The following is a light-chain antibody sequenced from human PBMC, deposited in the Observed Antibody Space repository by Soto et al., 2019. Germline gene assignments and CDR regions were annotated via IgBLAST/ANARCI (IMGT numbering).Light chain of an antibody. V-gene: IGKV3-20*01. Sequence: EIELTQSPGTLSLSPGERATLSCRASQSVSSSYLAWYQQKPGQAPRLLIYAPFSRASGIPDRFSGSWSGTDFTLTISRLEPDDSAVYYCQQYGDSLTFGGGTKVEIK. CDR1: QSVSSSY. CDR2: APF. CDR3: QQYGDSLT. J-gene: IGKJ4*01.